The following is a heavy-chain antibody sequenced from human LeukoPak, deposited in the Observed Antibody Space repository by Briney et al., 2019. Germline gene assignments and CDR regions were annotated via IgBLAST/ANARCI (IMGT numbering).Heavy chain of an antibody. J-gene: IGHJ5*02. V-gene: IGHV4-59*01. CDR1: GGSISTYY. D-gene: IGHD3-10*01. Sequence: SETLSLICTVSGGSISTYYWMWIRQPPGKGLEWIGCTHYSGGTNYNPSLKSRVTMSVDTSKNLFSLKLSSVTAADSAVYYCARGDMMLRGVIDEIDPWGQGTLVTISS. CDR3: ARGDMMLRGVIDEIDP. CDR2: THYSGGT.